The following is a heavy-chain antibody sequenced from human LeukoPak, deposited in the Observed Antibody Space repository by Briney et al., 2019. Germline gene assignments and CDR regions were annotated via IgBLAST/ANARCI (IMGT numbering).Heavy chain of an antibody. CDR1: GYGFSSYW. CDR3: ARHWPDSSSPLDY. CDR2: VYPGDSDT. D-gene: IGHD3-22*01. J-gene: IGHJ4*02. Sequence: GESLKISCKSSGYGFSSYWIAWVRQMPGKAPEWMGIVYPGDSDTRYSPSFQGRVTFSADKSISTAFLQWSSLKASDTAMYFCARHWPDSSSPLDYWGQGTLVTVSS. V-gene: IGHV5-51*01.